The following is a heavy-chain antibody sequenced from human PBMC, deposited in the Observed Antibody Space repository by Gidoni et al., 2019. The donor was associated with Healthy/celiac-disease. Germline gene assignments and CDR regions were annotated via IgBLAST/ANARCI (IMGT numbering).Heavy chain of an antibody. CDR2: ISSSSSTI. Sequence: EVQLVEYGGGLVQPGGSLRLSCAAAGFTFSSDSMNWVRQAPGKGLECVSYISSSSSTIYYADSVKGRFTISRDNAKNSLYLQMNSLRAEDTAVYYCARDFLINYGSGSYLTKLYNWFDPWGQGTLVTVSS. V-gene: IGHV3-48*04. J-gene: IGHJ5*02. CDR1: GFTFSSDS. D-gene: IGHD3-10*01. CDR3: ARDFLINYGSGSYLTKLYNWFDP.